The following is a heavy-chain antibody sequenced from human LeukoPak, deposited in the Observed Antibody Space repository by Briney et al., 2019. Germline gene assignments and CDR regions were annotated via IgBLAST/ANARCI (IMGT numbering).Heavy chain of an antibody. CDR2: IYPGDSDT. V-gene: IGHV5-51*01. CDR1: GYSFTSFW. D-gene: IGHD1-26*01. Sequence: GESLKISCKGSGYSFTSFWIGWVRQMPGKGLEWMGIIYPGDSDTRYSPSFQGQVTISADKSISTAYLQWSSLKASDTAMYYCARRGGRYSGRDAFDIWGQGTMVTVSS. J-gene: IGHJ3*02. CDR3: ARRGGRYSGRDAFDI.